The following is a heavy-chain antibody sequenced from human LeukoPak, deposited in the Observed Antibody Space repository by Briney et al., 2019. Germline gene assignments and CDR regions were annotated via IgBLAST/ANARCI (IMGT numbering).Heavy chain of an antibody. CDR2: ISTSSSYI. D-gene: IGHD1-14*01. V-gene: IGHV3-21*01. CDR3: TRDEPIGVFDI. Sequence: GGSLRLSCAASGFTFSSYSMNWVRQAPGKGLEWVSTISTSSSYIYYEDSLKGRFTISRDNAKNSLYLQMSSLRAEDTAVYYCTRDEPIGVFDIWGPGTMVSVSS. CDR1: GFTFSSYS. J-gene: IGHJ3*02.